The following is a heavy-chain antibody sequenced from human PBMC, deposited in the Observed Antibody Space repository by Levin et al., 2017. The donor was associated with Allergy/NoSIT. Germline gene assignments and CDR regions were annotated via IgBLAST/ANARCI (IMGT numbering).Heavy chain of an antibody. D-gene: IGHD2-21*02. V-gene: IGHV5-51*01. J-gene: IGHJ4*02. CDR2: IYPGDSDT. CDR3: ARRGAYCGGDSYPPGASVY. Sequence: GGSLRLSCKGSGYSFTSYWIGWVRQMPGKGLEWMGIIYPGDSDTRYSPSFQGQVTISADKSISTAYLQWRSLKASDTAMYYCARRGAYCGGDSYPPGASVYWGQGTLVTVSS. CDR1: GYSFTSYW.